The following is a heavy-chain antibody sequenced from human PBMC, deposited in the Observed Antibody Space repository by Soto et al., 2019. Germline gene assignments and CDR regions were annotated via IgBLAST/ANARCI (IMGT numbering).Heavy chain of an antibody. CDR3: ARVTTGYLDY. J-gene: IGHJ4*02. CDR2: IFYTGST. V-gene: IGHV4-59*01. Sequence: SETLSLTCTVSGGSISGYYWTWIRQPPGRGLAYIGDIFYTGSTNYNPSLERRVSISVEAAKNQFSLKLTSVTAADTAVYYCARVTTGYLDYWGQGTLVTVSS. D-gene: IGHD3-9*01. CDR1: GGSISGYY.